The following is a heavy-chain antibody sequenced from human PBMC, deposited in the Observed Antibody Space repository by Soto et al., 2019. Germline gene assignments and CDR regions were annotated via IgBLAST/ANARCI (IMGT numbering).Heavy chain of an antibody. CDR1: GFTFSSYD. J-gene: IGHJ3*02. CDR2: IGTAGDT. CDR3: ARRIAGGDAFDI. D-gene: IGHD2-15*01. V-gene: IGHV3-13*01. Sequence: GGSLRLSCAASGFTFSSYDMHWVRQATGKGLEWVSAIGTAGDTYYPGSVKGRFTISRENAKNSLYLQMNSLRAGDTAVYYCARRIAGGDAFDIWGQGTMVTVSS.